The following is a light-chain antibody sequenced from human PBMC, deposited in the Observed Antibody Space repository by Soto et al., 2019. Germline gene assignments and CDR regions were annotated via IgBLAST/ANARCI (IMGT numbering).Light chain of an antibody. V-gene: IGKV1-5*03. CDR1: QSIDKW. Sequence: DIQMTQSPSTLSASVGDRVTITCRASQSIDKWLAWYQQKPGKAPKLLIYKPSILQSGVPSRFSGSGSGTEFTLTISSLQPDDVGSYFCQQYNRFSWTFGQGTKVEIK. J-gene: IGKJ1*01. CDR3: QQYNRFSWT. CDR2: KPS.